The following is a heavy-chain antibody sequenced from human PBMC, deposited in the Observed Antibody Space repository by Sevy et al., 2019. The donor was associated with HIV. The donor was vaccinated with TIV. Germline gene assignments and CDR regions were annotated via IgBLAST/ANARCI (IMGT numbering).Heavy chain of an antibody. CDR3: ARGKVLFDY. CDR1: GDSFSNYY. V-gene: IGHV4-59*01. J-gene: IGHJ4*02. Sequence: SETLSLTCTVSGDSFSNYYWSWIRQSPGKGLEWIGYIYHNGSTNFNRCLKRRVTISVYTSKNQFSLKLNSVTAADTAVYYCARGKVLFDYWGQGTLVTVSS. D-gene: IGHD3-10*01. CDR2: IYHNGST.